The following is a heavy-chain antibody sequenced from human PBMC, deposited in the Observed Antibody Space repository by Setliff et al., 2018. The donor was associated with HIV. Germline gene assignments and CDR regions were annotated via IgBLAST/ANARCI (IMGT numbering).Heavy chain of an antibody. CDR3: ARGFGHCGGDCYSDLFDY. D-gene: IGHD2-21*02. CDR2: INPHSGNT. J-gene: IGHJ4*02. CDR1: GHTFSGYC. V-gene: IGHV1-2*02. Sequence: ASVKVSCKASGHTFSGYCIHWVRQAPGQGLEWMGWINPHSGNTDVAQNFQGRVTMTRDTSITTVYLELIRLRSHDTAIYYCARGFGHCGGDCYSDLFDYWGQGTLVTVSS.